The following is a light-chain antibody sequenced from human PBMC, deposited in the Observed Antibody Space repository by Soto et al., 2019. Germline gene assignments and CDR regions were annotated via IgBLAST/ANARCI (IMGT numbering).Light chain of an antibody. V-gene: IGKV1-6*01. Sequence: AIQMTQSPSSLSASVGDRVTITCRASQGIRNDVGWYQQKPGKAPNLLIYPTSSLQGGVPSRFSGSGSGTDFTLTISSLQPEDFATYYCLQDYNYPYTFGQGTKLEIK. CDR2: PTS. CDR1: QGIRND. J-gene: IGKJ2*01. CDR3: LQDYNYPYT.